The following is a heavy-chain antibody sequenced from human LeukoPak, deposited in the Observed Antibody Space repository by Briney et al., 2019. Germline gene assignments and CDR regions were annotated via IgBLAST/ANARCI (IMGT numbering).Heavy chain of an antibody. Sequence: ASVKVSCKASGGTFSSYAISWVRQAPGQGLEWMRGIIPIFGTANYAQKFQGRVTITTDESTSTAYMELSSLRSEDTAVYYCPRVRGGFHIVVVGRYYYYYMDVWGKGTTVTVSS. CDR3: PRVRGGFHIVVVGRYYYYYMDV. D-gene: IGHD2-15*01. CDR2: IIPIFGTA. V-gene: IGHV1-69*05. CDR1: GGTFSSYA. J-gene: IGHJ6*03.